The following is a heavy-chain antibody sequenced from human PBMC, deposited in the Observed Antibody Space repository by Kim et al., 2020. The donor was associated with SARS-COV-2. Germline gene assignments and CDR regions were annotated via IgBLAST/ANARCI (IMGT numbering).Heavy chain of an antibody. J-gene: IGHJ4*02. D-gene: IGHD2-15*01. V-gene: IGHV5-51*01. Sequence: GESLKISCKGSGYSFTTYWIAWVRQMPGKGLEWMGIIYPGDSDTRYSPSFQGQVTISADKSITTAYLQWSSLKASDTAMYYCARHVGSVAVANAWVDYWGQGPLVTVSS. CDR2: IYPGDSDT. CDR1: GYSFTTYW. CDR3: ARHVGSVAVANAWVDY.